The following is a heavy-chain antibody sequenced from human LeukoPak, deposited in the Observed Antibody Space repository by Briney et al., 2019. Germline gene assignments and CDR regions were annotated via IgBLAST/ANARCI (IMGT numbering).Heavy chain of an antibody. V-gene: IGHV3-30*03. J-gene: IGHJ4*02. CDR3: VRSRQQLLGYYDY. CDR2: ISYDGSNK. D-gene: IGHD6-13*01. CDR1: GFTFSSYG. Sequence: GGSLRLSCAASGFTFSSYGMHWVRQAPGKGLEWVAVISYDGSNKYYADSVKGRFTISRDNSKNTLYLQMNSLRAEDTAVYYCVRSRQQLLGYYDYWGQGTLVTVSS.